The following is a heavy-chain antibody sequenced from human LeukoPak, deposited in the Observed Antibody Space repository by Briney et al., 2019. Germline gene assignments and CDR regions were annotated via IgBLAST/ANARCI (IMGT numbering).Heavy chain of an antibody. CDR3: ARGDGSDYYDYFDY. Sequence: GGSLRLSCAASGFTVDSNYLSWVRQAPGKGLEWVSTIYTGGNTYYAASVKGRFTISRDFSKNTVFLHMNSLRAEDTAMYYCARGDGSDYYDYFDYWGQGALVTVSS. CDR1: GFTVDSNY. D-gene: IGHD3-22*01. CDR2: IYTGGNT. V-gene: IGHV3-53*01. J-gene: IGHJ4*02.